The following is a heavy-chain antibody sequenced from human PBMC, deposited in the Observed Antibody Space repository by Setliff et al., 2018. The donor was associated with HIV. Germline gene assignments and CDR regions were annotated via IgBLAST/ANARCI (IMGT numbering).Heavy chain of an antibody. CDR1: GGSFNGYS. CDR2: IYYSGST. J-gene: IGHJ2*01. V-gene: IGHV4-34*01. CDR3: ARRSRSYWYFDL. Sequence: PSETLSLTCAVYGGSFNGYSWTWIRQPPGKGLEWIGSIYYSGSTYYNPSLKSRVTISVDTSKNQFSLKLSSVTAADTAVYYCARRSRSYWYFDLWGRGTLVTVSS. D-gene: IGHD2-2*01.